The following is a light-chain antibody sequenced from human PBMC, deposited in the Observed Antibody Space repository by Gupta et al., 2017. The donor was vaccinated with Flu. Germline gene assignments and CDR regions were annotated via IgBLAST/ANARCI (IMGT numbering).Light chain of an antibody. CDR1: ALPKQY. V-gene: IGLV3-25*02. J-gene: IGLJ3*02. Sequence: SSDLTQPPSVSVSPGQTARFTCSGDALPKQYAYWYQQKPGQAPVLVFYKDSKRPSAIPGGFSDTGAGTTVTITISGDPAEDEADYYVHSADSSGSVVFGGGTKPTVL. CDR2: KDS. CDR3: HSADSSGSVV.